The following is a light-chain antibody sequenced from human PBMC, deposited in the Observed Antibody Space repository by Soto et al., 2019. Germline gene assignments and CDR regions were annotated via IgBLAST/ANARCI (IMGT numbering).Light chain of an antibody. CDR3: CSYTTTTSRV. Sequence: QSALTQPASVSGSPGQSITISCTGTSSDVGHYNYVSWYQQHPGNAPKLVIYDVSIRASGVSDRFSGSKSGNTASLIISGLQAEDEADYYCCSYTTTTSRVFGTGTKLTVL. J-gene: IGLJ1*01. CDR1: SSDVGHYNY. CDR2: DVS. V-gene: IGLV2-14*03.